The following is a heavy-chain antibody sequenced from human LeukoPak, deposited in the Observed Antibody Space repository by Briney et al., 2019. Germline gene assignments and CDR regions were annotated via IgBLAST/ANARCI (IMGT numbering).Heavy chain of an antibody. Sequence: GGSLRLSCAASGFIVSDDYMSWVRQTPGKGLEWVSVIYSGGATFYADSVKGRFTISRDKSKNTVHLQMNSLRAEDTAVYYCASGGKYCTGGACYGDWGQGTLVTVSS. CDR2: IYSGGAT. CDR1: GFIVSDDY. V-gene: IGHV3-53*01. CDR3: ASGGKYCTGGACYGD. D-gene: IGHD2-8*02. J-gene: IGHJ4*02.